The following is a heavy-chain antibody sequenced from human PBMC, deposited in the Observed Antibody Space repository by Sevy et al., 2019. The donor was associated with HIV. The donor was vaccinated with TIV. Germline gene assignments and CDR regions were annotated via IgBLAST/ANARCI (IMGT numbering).Heavy chain of an antibody. CDR3: VGGRCDGKGSLVGYDI. V-gene: IGHV3-23*01. Sequence: GGSLRLSCKPSGFTFSSYAMNWVRQVPGKGLDWVSSICDTEYGSGGGKSYADSVKGRFSISRDTSKSTVYLQMNSLRTEDTAVYYCVGGRCDGKGSLVGYDIWGQGTMVTVSS. CDR2: ICDTEYGSGGGK. D-gene: IGHD3-10*01. CDR1: GFTFSSYA. J-gene: IGHJ3*02.